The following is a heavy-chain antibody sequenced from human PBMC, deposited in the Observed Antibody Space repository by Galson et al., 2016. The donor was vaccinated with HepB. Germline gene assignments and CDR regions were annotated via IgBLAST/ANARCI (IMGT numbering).Heavy chain of an antibody. CDR1: GFSFSSYG. Sequence: SLRLSCAASGFSFSSYGMNWVRQAPGKGLEWVSSISSSSRYIYYADSLKGRFTISRDNAKNSLYLQMNSLRAEDTAVYYCARGHYDLWSGPSRRAFDIWGQGTMVTVSS. CDR3: ARGHYDLWSGPSRRAFDI. J-gene: IGHJ3*02. V-gene: IGHV3-21*01. CDR2: ISSSSRYI. D-gene: IGHD3-3*01.